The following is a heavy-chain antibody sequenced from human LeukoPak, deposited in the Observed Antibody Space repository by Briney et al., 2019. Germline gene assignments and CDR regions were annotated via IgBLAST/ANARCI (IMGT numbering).Heavy chain of an antibody. Sequence: GGSLRLSCAASGFTFSSYGMHWVRQAPGKGLEWVAVISYDGSNKYYADSVKGRFTISRDNSKNTLYLQMNSLRAEDTAVYYCAKLDYYDSSGYYSPPFDYWGQGTLVTVSS. CDR2: ISYDGSNK. V-gene: IGHV3-30*18. J-gene: IGHJ4*02. CDR3: AKLDYYDSSGYYSPPFDY. CDR1: GFTFSSYG. D-gene: IGHD3-22*01.